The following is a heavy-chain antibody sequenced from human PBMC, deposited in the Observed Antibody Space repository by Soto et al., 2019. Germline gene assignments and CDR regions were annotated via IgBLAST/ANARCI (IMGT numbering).Heavy chain of an antibody. V-gene: IGHV1-69*01. CDR1: GGTFSSYA. Sequence: QVQLVQSGAEVKKPGSSVKVSCKASGGTFSSYAISWVRQAPGQGLEWMGGIIPIFGTANYAQKFQGRFPITADESTSTDYMELSSLRSEDTAVYYCARGAGSGSYYKPYYYYGMDVWGQGTTVTVSS. D-gene: IGHD3-10*01. J-gene: IGHJ6*02. CDR2: IIPIFGTA. CDR3: ARGAGSGSYYKPYYYYGMDV.